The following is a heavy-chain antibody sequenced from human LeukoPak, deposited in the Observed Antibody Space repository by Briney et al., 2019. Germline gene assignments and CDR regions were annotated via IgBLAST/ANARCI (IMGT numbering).Heavy chain of an antibody. V-gene: IGHV3-30-3*01. Sequence: GGSLRLSCAASGFTFSNYAMHWVRQAPGKGLEWVAVISDDGNNKHYADSVKGQFTISRDNSKNTLYLQMNSLRAEDTAVYYCARNRYDFWSGYYTDYYYMDVWGKGTTVTVSS. CDR2: ISDDGNNK. J-gene: IGHJ6*03. D-gene: IGHD3-3*01. CDR3: ARNRYDFWSGYYTDYYYMDV. CDR1: GFTFSNYA.